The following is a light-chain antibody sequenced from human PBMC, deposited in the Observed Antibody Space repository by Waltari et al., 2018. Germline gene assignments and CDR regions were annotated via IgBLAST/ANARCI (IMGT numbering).Light chain of an antibody. CDR1: QSVSSSY. V-gene: IGKV3-20*01. CDR2: GAS. J-gene: IGKJ4*01. Sequence: EIVLTQSPVTLSLSPGERATLSCRASQSVSSSYLAWYQQHPGQAPRLLTYGASSRATGIPDRFSGSGSGTDFTLTISRLEPEDFAVYYCQQYGSSPLTFGGGTKVEIK. CDR3: QQYGSSPLT.